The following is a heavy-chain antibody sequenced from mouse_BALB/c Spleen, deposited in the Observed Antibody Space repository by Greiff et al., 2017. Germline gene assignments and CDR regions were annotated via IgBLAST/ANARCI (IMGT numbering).Heavy chain of an antibody. CDR3: ARLLRRDWFAY. CDR1: GFTFSSYA. D-gene: IGHD1-1*01. J-gene: IGHJ3*01. Sequence: EVQVVESGGGLVKPGGSLKLSCAASGFTFSSYAMSWVRQTPEKRLEWVASISSGGSTYYPDSVKGRFTISRDNARNILYLQMSSLRSEDTAMYYCARLLRRDWFAYWGQGTLVTVSA. V-gene: IGHV5-6-5*01. CDR2: ISSGGST.